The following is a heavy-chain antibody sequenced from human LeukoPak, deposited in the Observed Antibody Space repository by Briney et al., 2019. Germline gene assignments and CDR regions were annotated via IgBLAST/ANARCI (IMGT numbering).Heavy chain of an antibody. CDR2: TSPISSTV. CDR3: ARDRGDVFDI. D-gene: IGHD3-16*01. J-gene: IGHJ3*02. Sequence: SVKVSCKASGGSFTTYAISWIRQAPGQGLEWLGGTSPISSTVDHAQKLQDRITISTDDSTSTTFMELSSLRSDDTAVYYCARDRGDVFDIWSQGTMVTVSS. CDR1: GGSFTTYA. V-gene: IGHV1-69*05.